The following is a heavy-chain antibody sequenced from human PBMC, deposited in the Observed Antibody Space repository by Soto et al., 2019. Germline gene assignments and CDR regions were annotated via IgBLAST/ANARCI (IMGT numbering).Heavy chain of an antibody. D-gene: IGHD5-12*01. Sequence: GGSLRLSCAASGFTFINYAMSWVRQAPGKGLEWVSSISGAGGSTYYADSVKGRFTISRDNSKNTLYLQVNSPRADDTAVYYCAKGSGYDYTYYYHCYMDVWGKGTTVTVSS. CDR3: AKGSGYDYTYYYHCYMDV. V-gene: IGHV3-23*01. J-gene: IGHJ6*03. CDR1: GFTFINYA. CDR2: ISGAGGST.